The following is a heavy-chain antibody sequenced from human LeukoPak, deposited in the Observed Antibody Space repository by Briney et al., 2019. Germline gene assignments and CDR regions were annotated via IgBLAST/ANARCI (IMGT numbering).Heavy chain of an antibody. J-gene: IGHJ6*02. V-gene: IGHV4-34*01. CDR3: ARIKRVGGSSSAYYYYYGMDV. D-gene: IGHD6-6*01. Sequence: KPSETMSLTCAVYGGSFSSYYWSWIRQPPGEGLEWIGEINHCGSTNYNPSLKSRVTISVDTSKNQFSLKLSSVTAADTAVYYCARIKRVGGSSSAYYYYYGMDVWGQGTTVTVSS. CDR1: GGSFSSYY. CDR2: INHCGST.